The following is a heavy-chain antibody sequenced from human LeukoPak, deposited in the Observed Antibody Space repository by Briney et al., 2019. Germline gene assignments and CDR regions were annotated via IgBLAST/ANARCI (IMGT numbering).Heavy chain of an antibody. Sequence: PGGSLRLSCAASGFTFSSYSMNWVRQAPGKGLEWVSSISSSSSYIYYADSVKDRFTISRDNAKNSLYLQMNSLRAEDTAVYYCARDGRRAMVDWGQGTLVTVSS. V-gene: IGHV3-21*01. J-gene: IGHJ4*02. D-gene: IGHD5-18*01. CDR3: ARDGRRAMVD. CDR2: ISSSSSYI. CDR1: GFTFSSYS.